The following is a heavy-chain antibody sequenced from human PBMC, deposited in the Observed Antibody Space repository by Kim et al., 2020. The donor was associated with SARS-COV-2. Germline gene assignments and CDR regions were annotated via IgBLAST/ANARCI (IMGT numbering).Heavy chain of an antibody. J-gene: IGHJ4*02. D-gene: IGHD2-2*02. CDR3: ARFAVNTPGFDY. Sequence: YYADSVKGRFTISRDNAKNSLYLQMNSLRAEDTAVYYCARFAVNTPGFDYWGQGTLVTVSS. V-gene: IGHV3-21*01.